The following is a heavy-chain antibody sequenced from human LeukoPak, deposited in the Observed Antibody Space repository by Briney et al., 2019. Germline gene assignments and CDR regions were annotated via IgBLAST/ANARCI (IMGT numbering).Heavy chain of an antibody. J-gene: IGHJ5*02. V-gene: IGHV4-61*02. Sequence: PSETLSLTCTVSGGSITSGTYYWSWLRQPAGKGLEWIGRIYSTGSTNYNPSLKNRVSISLDRSRNQFSLTLPSVTAADTAMYYCARGVGSSESNWFDPWGQGTLATVSS. CDR2: IYSTGST. CDR3: ARGVGSSESNWFDP. D-gene: IGHD1-26*01. CDR1: GGSITSGTYY.